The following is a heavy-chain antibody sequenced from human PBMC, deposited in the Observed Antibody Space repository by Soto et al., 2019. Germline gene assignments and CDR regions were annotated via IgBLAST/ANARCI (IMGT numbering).Heavy chain of an antibody. CDR3: ARDYYYYMDV. J-gene: IGHJ6*03. Sequence: SETLSLTCTVSGGSISSYYWSCIRQPPGKGLEWIGYIYYSGSTNYNPSLKSRVTISVDTSKNQFSLKLSSVTAADTAVYYCARDYYYYMDVWGKGTTVTVSS. CDR1: GGSISSYY. CDR2: IYYSGST. V-gene: IGHV4-59*01.